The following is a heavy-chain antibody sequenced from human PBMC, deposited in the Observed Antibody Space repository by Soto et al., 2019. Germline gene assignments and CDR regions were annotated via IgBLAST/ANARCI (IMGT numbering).Heavy chain of an antibody. D-gene: IGHD2-2*01. CDR2: ISAYNGNT. Sequence: ASVKVSCKASGYTFTSYGISWVRQAPGQGLEWMGWISAYNGNTNYAQKFQGRVTITADKSTSTAYMELSSLRSEDTAVYYCATTDIVVVPAAIYWGQGTLVTSPQ. V-gene: IGHV1-18*01. J-gene: IGHJ4*02. CDR3: ATTDIVVVPAAIY. CDR1: GYTFTSYG.